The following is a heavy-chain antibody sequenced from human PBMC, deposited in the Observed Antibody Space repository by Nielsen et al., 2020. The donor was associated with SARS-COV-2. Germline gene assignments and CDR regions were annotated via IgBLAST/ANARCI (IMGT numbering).Heavy chain of an antibody. V-gene: IGHV4-59*01. J-gene: IGHJ3*02. CDR3: ARSNYYDAFDI. CDR2: IYYSGST. D-gene: IGHD3-10*01. CDR1: GGSISSYY. Sequence: WGSLTLSCTVSGGSISSYYWSWIRQPPGKGLEWIGYIYYSGSTNYNPSLKSRVTISVDTSKNQFSLKLSSVTAADTAVYYCARSNYYDAFDIWGQGTMVTVSS.